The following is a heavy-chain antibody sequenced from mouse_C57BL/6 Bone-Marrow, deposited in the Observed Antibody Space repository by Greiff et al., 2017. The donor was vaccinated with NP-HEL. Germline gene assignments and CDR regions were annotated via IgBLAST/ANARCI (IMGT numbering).Heavy chain of an antibody. V-gene: IGHV1-81*01. J-gene: IGHJ1*03. CDR1: GYTFTSYG. CDR2: IYPRSGNT. D-gene: IGHD1-1*01. CDR3: ARPPYYYGSSYWYFDV. Sequence: QVHVKQSGAELARPGASVKLSCKASGYTFTSYGISWVKQRTGQGLEWIGEIYPRSGNTYYNEKFKGKATLTADKSSSTAYMELRSLTSEDSAVYFCARPPYYYGSSYWYFDVWGTGTTVTVSS.